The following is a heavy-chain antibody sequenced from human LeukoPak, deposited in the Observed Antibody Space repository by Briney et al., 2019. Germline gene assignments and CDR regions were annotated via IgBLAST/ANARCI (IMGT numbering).Heavy chain of an antibody. V-gene: IGHV1-2*02. Sequence: PGRSLRLSCAVSGFTFTGYYMHWVRQAPGQGLEWMGWINPNSGGTNYAQKFQGRVTMTRDTSISTAYMELSRLRSDDTAVYYCARVNVAHAKDYWGQGTLVTVSS. D-gene: IGHD2-15*01. CDR1: GFTFTGYY. J-gene: IGHJ4*02. CDR2: INPNSGGT. CDR3: ARVNVAHAKDY.